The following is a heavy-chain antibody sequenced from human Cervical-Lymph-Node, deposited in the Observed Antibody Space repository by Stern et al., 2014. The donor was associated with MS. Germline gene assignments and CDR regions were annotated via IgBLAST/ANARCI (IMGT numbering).Heavy chain of an antibody. CDR3: ALSSETSDRWYSLGYDL. CDR1: GGTFSKFP. J-gene: IGHJ5*02. CDR2: IFPVYGTP. V-gene: IGHV1-69*01. Sequence: VQLVQSGAEVTKPGSSVEVSCKASGGTFSKFPSSWVRQAPGQGLEWMGGIFPVYGTPTYTQEFRRRVTITADVSTSTVYMELSSLRSDDTAVYYCALSSETSDRWYSLGYDLWGQGTLVTVSS. D-gene: IGHD6-13*01.